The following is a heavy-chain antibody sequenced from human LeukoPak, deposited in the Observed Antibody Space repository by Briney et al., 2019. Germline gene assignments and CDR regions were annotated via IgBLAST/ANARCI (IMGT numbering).Heavy chain of an antibody. CDR3: ARYSCSGVSCYGFDI. J-gene: IGHJ3*02. CDR1: GGSISTYY. D-gene: IGHD2-15*01. Sequence: SETLSLTCTVSGGSISTYYWSWIRQPPGKGLEWIGYIYYSGSTNYNPSLKSRVTISVDTSKNQFSLKLTSVTAADTAVYYCARYSCSGVSCYGFDIWGQGTMVTASS. V-gene: IGHV4-59*01. CDR2: IYYSGST.